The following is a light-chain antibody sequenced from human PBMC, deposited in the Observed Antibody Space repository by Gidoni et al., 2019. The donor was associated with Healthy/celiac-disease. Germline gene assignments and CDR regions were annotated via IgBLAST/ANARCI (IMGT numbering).Light chain of an antibody. V-gene: IGLV1-44*01. CDR1: TSTIGSNP. CDR2: SNS. Sequence: QSVLTQPPSASGTPGQTITISCSESTSTIGSNPVNWYQHIPGASPKLLIYSNSQSPSGVPDRLPGSKSGTSASLAISDLQSEDEADYYCATWVDRLNGLTFGGGTKLTVL. CDR3: ATWVDRLNGLT. J-gene: IGLJ2*01.